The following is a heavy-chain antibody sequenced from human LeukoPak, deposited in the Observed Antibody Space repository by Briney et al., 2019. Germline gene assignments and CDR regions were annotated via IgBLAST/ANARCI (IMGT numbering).Heavy chain of an antibody. D-gene: IGHD1-26*01. CDR2: INCNGGNT. J-gene: IGHJ5*02. CDR1: GFTFDDYG. V-gene: IGHV3-20*04. Sequence: PGGSLRLSCAASGFTFDDYGMSWVRQGPGKGLEWVSGINCNGGNTVYADSVKGRFTIFRDNAKNSLYLEMDSLRVEDTALYYCARTSDGNWFDPWGQGTPVTVSS. CDR3: ARTSDGNWFDP.